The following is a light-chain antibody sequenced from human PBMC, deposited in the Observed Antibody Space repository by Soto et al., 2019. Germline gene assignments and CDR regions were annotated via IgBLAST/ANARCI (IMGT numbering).Light chain of an antibody. CDR2: DAS. V-gene: IGKV3D-20*02. CDR3: KQRRDWIT. J-gene: IGKJ5*01. CDR1: QSVSSSY. Sequence: VMTQTPLSLSVAPGQPATLSCRASQSVSSSYLAWYQQKPGQAPRLLIYDASSRATGIPARFSGSGSGTGFTLTISSLEPEDFAVYYCKQRRDWITFGQGTRLEIK.